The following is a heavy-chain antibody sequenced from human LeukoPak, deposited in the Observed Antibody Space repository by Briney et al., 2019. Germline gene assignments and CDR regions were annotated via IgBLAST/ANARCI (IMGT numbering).Heavy chain of an antibody. V-gene: IGHV3-11*06. Sequence: PGGSLRLSCAASGFTFSDYYMSWIRQAPGKGLEWVSYISSSSSYTNYADSVKGRFTISRDNAKNSLYLQMNSLRAEDTAVYYCARFFLGFGNPTYWGQGTLVTVSS. CDR1: GFTFSDYY. CDR2: ISSSSSYT. D-gene: IGHD3-10*01. J-gene: IGHJ4*02. CDR3: ARFFLGFGNPTY.